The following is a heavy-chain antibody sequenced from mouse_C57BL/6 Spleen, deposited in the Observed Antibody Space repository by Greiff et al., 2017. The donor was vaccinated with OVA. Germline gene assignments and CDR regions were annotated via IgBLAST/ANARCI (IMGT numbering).Heavy chain of an antibody. CDR1: GYTFTDYY. CDR2: IYPGSGNT. Sequence: VQLQQSGAELVRPGASVKLSCKASGYTFTDYYINWVKQRPGQGLEWIARIYPGSGNTYYNEKFKGKATLTAEKSSSTAYMQLSSLTSEDSAVYFCARGGLYYGYDEGWFAYWGQGTLVTVSA. J-gene: IGHJ3*01. D-gene: IGHD2-2*01. V-gene: IGHV1-76*01. CDR3: ARGGLYYGYDEGWFAY.